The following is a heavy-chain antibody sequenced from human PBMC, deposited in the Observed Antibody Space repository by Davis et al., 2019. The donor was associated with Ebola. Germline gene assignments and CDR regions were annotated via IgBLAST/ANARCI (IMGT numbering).Heavy chain of an antibody. CDR3: AEGGTNNFLGAN. CDR2: LEMGGFT. Sequence: GESLKISCAASGLTVSSNYMSWVRQAPGEGLEWVSILEMGGFTNYAVSVRGRFTMSRDNSKNTVYLHMDSLRAEDTAVFYCAEGGTNNFLGANWGQGTLVTVSS. J-gene: IGHJ4*02. CDR1: GLTVSSNY. V-gene: IGHV3-53*01. D-gene: IGHD2-8*01.